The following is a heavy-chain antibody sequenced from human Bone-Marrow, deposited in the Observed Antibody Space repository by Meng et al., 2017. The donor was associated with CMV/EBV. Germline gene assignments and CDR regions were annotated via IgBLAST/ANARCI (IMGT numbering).Heavy chain of an antibody. CDR1: SGFTFSSYG. CDR2: IRYDGSNK. J-gene: IGHJ6*02. CDR3: AKDHTAMVFYYYYYGMDV. V-gene: IGHV3-30*02. Sequence: GGSLRLSCVASSGFTFSSYGMHWVRQAPGKGLEWVAFIRYDGSNKYYADSVKGRFTISRDNSKNTLYLQMNSLRAEDTAVYYCAKDHTAMVFYYYYYGMDVWGQGTTVTVSS. D-gene: IGHD5-18*01.